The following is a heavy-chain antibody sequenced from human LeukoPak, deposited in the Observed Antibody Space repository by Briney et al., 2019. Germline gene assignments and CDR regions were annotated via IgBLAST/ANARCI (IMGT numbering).Heavy chain of an antibody. D-gene: IGHD6-13*01. J-gene: IGHJ6*02. V-gene: IGHV1-8*01. CDR3: ARELAAAGTGFYYYGMDV. Sequence: GASVKVSCKASGYTFTSYDINWVRQATGQGLEWMGWMNPNSGNTGYAQKFQGRVSMTRNTSISTAYMELSSLRSEDTAVYYCARELAAAGTGFYYYGMDVWGQGTTVTVSS. CDR2: MNPNSGNT. CDR1: GYTFTSYD.